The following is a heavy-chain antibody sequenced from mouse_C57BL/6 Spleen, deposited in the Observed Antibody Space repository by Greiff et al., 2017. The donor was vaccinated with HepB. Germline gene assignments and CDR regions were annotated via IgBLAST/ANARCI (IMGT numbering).Heavy chain of an antibody. CDR3: TRGSSGYAMDY. D-gene: IGHD3-2*02. CDR1: GYTFTDYE. J-gene: IGHJ4*01. V-gene: IGHV1-15*01. CDR2: IDPETGGT. Sequence: LQESGAELVRPGASVTLSCKASGYTFTDYEMHWVKQTPVHGLEWIGAIDPETGGTAYNQKFKGKAILTADKSSSTAYMELRSLTSEDSAVYYCTRGSSGYAMDYWGQGTSVTVSS.